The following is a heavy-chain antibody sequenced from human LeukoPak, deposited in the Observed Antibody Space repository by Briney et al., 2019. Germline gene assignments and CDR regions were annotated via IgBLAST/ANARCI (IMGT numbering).Heavy chain of an antibody. D-gene: IGHD6-13*01. CDR3: ARGPDAFIAAAGGIDY. V-gene: IGHV4-39*07. Sequence: NPSETLSLTCTVSGGSISSSSYYWGWIRQPPGKGLEWIGSIYYSGSTYYNPSLKSRVTISVDTSKNQFSLKLSSVTAADTAVYYCARGPDAFIAAAGGIDYWGQGTLVTVSS. CDR2: IYYSGST. J-gene: IGHJ4*02. CDR1: GGSISSSSYY.